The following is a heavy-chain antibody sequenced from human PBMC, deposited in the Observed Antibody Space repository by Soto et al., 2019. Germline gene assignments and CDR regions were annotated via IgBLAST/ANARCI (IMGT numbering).Heavy chain of an antibody. CDR2: INPSGGST. Sequence: ASAKVSCKASGYTFTSYYMHWVRQAPGQGLEWMGIINPSGGSTSYAQKFQGRVTMTRDTSTSTVYMELSSLRSEDTAVYYCARDPRTQPFDYWGQGTLVTVSS. J-gene: IGHJ4*02. V-gene: IGHV1-46*03. CDR3: ARDPRTQPFDY. CDR1: GYTFTSYY.